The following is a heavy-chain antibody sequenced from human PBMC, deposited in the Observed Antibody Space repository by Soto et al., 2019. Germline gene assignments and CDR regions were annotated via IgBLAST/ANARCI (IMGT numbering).Heavy chain of an antibody. D-gene: IGHD2-2*01. CDR3: ARGVPRYCSSTSCSTAFDY. CDR2: ISAYNGNT. CDR1: GYTFTSYG. V-gene: IGHV1-18*04. Sequence: QVQLVQSGAEVKKPGASVKVSCKASGYTFTSYGISWVRQAPGQGLEWMGWISAYNGNTNYAQKLQGRVTMTTDTSTSTAYMELRSLRSDDTAVHYCARGVPRYCSSTSCSTAFDYWGQGTLVTVSS. J-gene: IGHJ4*02.